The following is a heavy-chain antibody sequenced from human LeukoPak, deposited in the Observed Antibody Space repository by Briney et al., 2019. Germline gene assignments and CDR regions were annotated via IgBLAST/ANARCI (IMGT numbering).Heavy chain of an antibody. J-gene: IGHJ4*02. CDR2: INPNSGGT. CDR1: GYTFTGYY. CDR3: ARDRAGSYYLIDY. V-gene: IGHV1-2*02. D-gene: IGHD1-26*01. Sequence: ASVKVSCKASGYTFTGYYMHWVRQAPGQGLEWMGWINPNSGGTNYAQKFQGRVTMTRDTSTSTVYTELSSLRSEDTAVYYCARDRAGSYYLIDYWGQGTLVTVSS.